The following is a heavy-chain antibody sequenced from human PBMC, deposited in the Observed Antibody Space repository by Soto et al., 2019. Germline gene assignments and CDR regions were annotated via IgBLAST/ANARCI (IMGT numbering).Heavy chain of an antibody. D-gene: IGHD6-19*01. CDR3: ARHVEQWLVLGRVNWFDP. V-gene: IGHV4-59*08. CDR2: IYYSGST. CDR1: GGSISSYY. Sequence: PSETLSLTCTVSGGSISSYYWSWIRQPPGKGLEWIGYIYYSGSTNYNPSLKSRVTISVDTSKNQFSQKLSSVTAADTAVYYCARHVEQWLVLGRVNWFDPWGQGTLVTVSS. J-gene: IGHJ5*02.